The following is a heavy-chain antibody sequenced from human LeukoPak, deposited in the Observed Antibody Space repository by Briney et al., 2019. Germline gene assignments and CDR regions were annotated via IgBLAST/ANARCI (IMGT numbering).Heavy chain of an antibody. V-gene: IGHV3-30*18. CDR2: ISHDGSNP. Sequence: GRSLRLSCAASGFTFSSYGMHWVRQAPGKGLEWVAVISHDGSNPYYADSVKGRFTISRDNSKNTLYLQMSSLRAEDTATYYCAKTHYYDSSGVPGDYWGQGTLVTVSS. CDR1: GFTFSSYG. CDR3: AKTHYYDSSGVPGDY. J-gene: IGHJ4*02. D-gene: IGHD3-22*01.